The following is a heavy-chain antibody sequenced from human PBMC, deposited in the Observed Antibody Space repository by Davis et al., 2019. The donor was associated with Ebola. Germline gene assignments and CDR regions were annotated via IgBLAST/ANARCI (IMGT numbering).Heavy chain of an antibody. D-gene: IGHD6-19*01. CDR3: AKDGSGWPLNFFDY. CDR2: HSNHCALA. CDR1: GFTFSNYD. V-gene: IGHV3-23*01. Sequence: PPGSLRLSCEDSGFTFSNYDMSWVRQAPGQVLDFVSPHSNHCALAYYADSVRGRFTISIDNSRNTLYLQMNSLRAEDTAVYYCAKDGSGWPLNFFDYWGQGTLVTVSS. J-gene: IGHJ4*02.